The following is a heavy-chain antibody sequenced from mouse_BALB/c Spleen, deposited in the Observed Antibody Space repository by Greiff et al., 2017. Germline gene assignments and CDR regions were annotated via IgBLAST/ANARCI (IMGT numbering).Heavy chain of an antibody. D-gene: IGHD2-4*01. CDR3: VRDDDYGIFAY. Sequence: EVQLQESGGGLVQPKGSLKLSCAASGFTFNTYAMHWVCQAPGKGLEWVARIRSKSNNYATYYADSVKDRFTISRDDSQSMLYLQMNNLKTEDTAMYYCVRDDDYGIFAYWGQGTLVTVSA. J-gene: IGHJ3*01. CDR2: IRSKSNNYAT. CDR1: GFTFNTYA. V-gene: IGHV10-3*03.